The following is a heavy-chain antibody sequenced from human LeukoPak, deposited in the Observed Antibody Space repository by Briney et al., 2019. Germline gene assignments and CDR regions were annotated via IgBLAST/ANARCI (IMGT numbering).Heavy chain of an antibody. CDR3: AREVVGAATGKYYFDY. Sequence: SETLSLTCAVSGYSISSGYYWGWIRQFPGQGLEWIGSLSHSGTTYYIPSLESRVIISGDTSKNQFSLKLSSVTAADTAVYYCAREVVGAATGKYYFDYWGQGTLVTVSS. V-gene: IGHV4-38-2*01. CDR1: GYSISSGYY. D-gene: IGHD2-15*01. J-gene: IGHJ4*02. CDR2: LSHSGTT.